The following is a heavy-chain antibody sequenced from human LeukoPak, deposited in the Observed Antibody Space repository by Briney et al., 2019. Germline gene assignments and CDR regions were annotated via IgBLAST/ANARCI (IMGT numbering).Heavy chain of an antibody. D-gene: IGHD7-27*01. CDR3: ARGGDVRDYYYYMDV. CDR2: ISSSSSYI. CDR1: GFTFGSYS. Sequence: GGSLRLSCAASGFTFGSYSMNWVRQAPGKGLGWVSSISSSSSYIYYADSVKGRFTISTDNAKNSLYLQMNSPRAEDTAVYYCARGGDVRDYYYYMDVWGKGTTVTVSS. V-gene: IGHV3-21*01. J-gene: IGHJ6*03.